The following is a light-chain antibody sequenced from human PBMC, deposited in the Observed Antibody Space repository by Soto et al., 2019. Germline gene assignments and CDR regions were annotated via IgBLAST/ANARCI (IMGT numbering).Light chain of an antibody. Sequence: QSALTQPPSASGSPGQSVTISCTGTSSDVGGYSYVSWYQQHPGKAPKLMIYEVSKRPSGVPDRFSGSKSGNTASLTVSGLQAEDEADYYCTSYAGDTSLGVLGGGTKLTVL. V-gene: IGLV2-8*01. J-gene: IGLJ3*02. CDR3: TSYAGDTSLGV. CDR2: EVS. CDR1: SSDVGGYSY.